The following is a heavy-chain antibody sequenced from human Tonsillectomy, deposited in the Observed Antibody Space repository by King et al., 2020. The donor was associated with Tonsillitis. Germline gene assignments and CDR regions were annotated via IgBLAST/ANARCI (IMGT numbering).Heavy chain of an antibody. D-gene: IGHD3-10*01. J-gene: IGHJ6*02. CDR2: INHSGST. CDR3: ARGGWRGASTSRNYYYGMDV. CDR1: GGSFSGYY. V-gene: IGHV4-34*01. Sequence: VQLQQWGAGLLKPSETLSLTCAVYGGSFSGYYWSWIRQPPGKGLEWIGEINHSGSTNYNPSLKSRVTISVDTSKNQFSLKLSSVTAADTAVYYCARGGWRGASTSRNYYYGMDVWGQGTTVTVSS.